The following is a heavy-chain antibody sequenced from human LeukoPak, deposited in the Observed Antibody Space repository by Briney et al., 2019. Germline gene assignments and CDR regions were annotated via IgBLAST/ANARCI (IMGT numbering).Heavy chain of an antibody. CDR1: GYTLTELS. J-gene: IGHJ4*02. Sequence: ASVKVSCKVSGYTLTELSMHWVRQAPGKGLEWMGGFDPEDGETIYAQKFQGRVTMTEDTSTDTAYMELSSLRSEDTAVYYCATLIYVEMATITDYWGQGTLVTVSS. V-gene: IGHV1-24*01. CDR3: ATLIYVEMATITDY. D-gene: IGHD5-24*01. CDR2: FDPEDGET.